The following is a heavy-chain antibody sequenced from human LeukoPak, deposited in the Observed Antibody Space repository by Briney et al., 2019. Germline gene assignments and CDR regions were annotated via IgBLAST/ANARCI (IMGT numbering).Heavy chain of an antibody. Sequence: SVTLSCTSSVDTFSSYAISWVRQPPAQGLEWMGGLIPIFDTANYAQKFKGRVTITADASTSTAYAELVSLRSEDTAVYYCSRDPHNWPLYYYDTMDVWGKGTTVTVSS. CDR1: VDTFSSYA. CDR2: LIPIFDTA. D-gene: IGHD5-24*01. J-gene: IGHJ6*03. CDR3: SRDPHNWPLYYYDTMDV. V-gene: IGHV1-69*01.